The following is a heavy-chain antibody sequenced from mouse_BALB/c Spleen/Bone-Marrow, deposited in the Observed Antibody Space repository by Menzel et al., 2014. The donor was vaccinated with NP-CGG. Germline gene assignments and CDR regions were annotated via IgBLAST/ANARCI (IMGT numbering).Heavy chain of an antibody. D-gene: IGHD2-14*01. J-gene: IGHJ3*01. V-gene: IGHV1-66*01. CDR3: ARHYRYDAWFAY. CDR2: IFPGSGYT. Sequence: QVQLQQSGPELVKPGASVEISCKASGYSFTSYYIHWVKQRPGQGLEWIGWIFPGSGYTKYNEKFKAKATLTADTSSSTAYMHLRSLTSEDSAVYFCARHYRYDAWFAYWGQGTLVTVSA. CDR1: GYSFTSYY.